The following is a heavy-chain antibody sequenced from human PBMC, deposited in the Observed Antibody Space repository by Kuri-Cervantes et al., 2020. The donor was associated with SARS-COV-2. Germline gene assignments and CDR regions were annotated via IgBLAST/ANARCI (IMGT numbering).Heavy chain of an antibody. CDR1: GFSLSTSGMC. CDR2: IDWDDDK. CDR3: ARIQATTVIADY. J-gene: IGHJ4*02. D-gene: IGHD4-11*01. Sequence: SGPTLVKPTQTLTLTCTFSGFSLSTSGMCVGWIRQPPGKALEWLARIDWDDDKYYSTSLKTRLTIYKDTSKNQVVLTMTNMDPVDTGTYYCARIQATTVIADYWGQGSLVTVSS. V-gene: IGHV2-70*11.